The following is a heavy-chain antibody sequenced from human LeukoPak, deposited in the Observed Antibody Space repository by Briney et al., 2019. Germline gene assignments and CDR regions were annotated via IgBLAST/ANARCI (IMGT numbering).Heavy chain of an antibody. CDR1: GFNSSDYY. J-gene: IGHJ6*03. D-gene: IGHD2-15*01. CDR2: ISTSGKTT. V-gene: IGHV3-11*04. CDR3: ATDLEEDCSGGTCYYFFNMDV. Sequence: GGSLRLSCTASGFNSSDYYMRWIRQAPGKGLEWISYISTSGKTTYYAASVKGRFTVSRDNTKNLLYLQMSSLRVEDAAIYYCATDLEEDCSGGTCYYFFNMDVWGKGTTVIVSS.